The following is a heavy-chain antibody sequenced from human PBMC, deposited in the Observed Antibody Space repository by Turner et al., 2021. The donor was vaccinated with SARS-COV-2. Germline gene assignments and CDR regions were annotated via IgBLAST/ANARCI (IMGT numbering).Heavy chain of an antibody. D-gene: IGHD2-15*01. CDR1: GGSISSTNW. V-gene: IGHV4-4*02. J-gene: IGHJ4*02. Sequence: QVPLQESGPGLVKPSGTLSLPCAVSGGSISSTNWWSWVRQPPGKGLEWIGEIYNSGNTNYNPSLKSRVTISVDKSKNQFYLKLSSVTAADTAVYYCATKYCSGGSCAYFDYWGQGTLVTVSS. CDR3: ATKYCSGGSCAYFDY. CDR2: IYNSGNT.